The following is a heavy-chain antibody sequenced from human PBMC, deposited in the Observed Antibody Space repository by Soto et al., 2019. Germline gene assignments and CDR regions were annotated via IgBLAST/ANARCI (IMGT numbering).Heavy chain of an antibody. J-gene: IGHJ4*02. Sequence: SVKVSCKASGGTFSSYAISWVRQAPGQGLEWMGGIIPIFGTANYAQKFQGRVTITADESTSTAYMELSSLRSEDTAVYYCARFPYDYDSSGYYYFAYWGQGTLVIVCS. D-gene: IGHD3-22*01. CDR3: ARFPYDYDSSGYYYFAY. CDR2: IIPIFGTA. V-gene: IGHV1-69*13. CDR1: GGTFSSYA.